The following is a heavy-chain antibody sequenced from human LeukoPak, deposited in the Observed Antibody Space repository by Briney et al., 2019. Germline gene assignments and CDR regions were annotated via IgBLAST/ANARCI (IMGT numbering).Heavy chain of an antibody. CDR2: IHYIVSN. D-gene: IGHD3-10*01. J-gene: IGHJ4*02. Sequence: SETLSLTSPLSAGSISSYYWSWIRQPPRKGREWVGYIHYIVSNNYNPSLKTRATIPVDTYKNQFSLKLSSVTAADTAVYYCARASIKKPKSTHYGSGSYYNPAIFDYWGQGTLVTVSS. CDR1: AGSISSYY. CDR3: ARASIKKPKSTHYGSGSYYNPAIFDY. V-gene: IGHV4-59*01.